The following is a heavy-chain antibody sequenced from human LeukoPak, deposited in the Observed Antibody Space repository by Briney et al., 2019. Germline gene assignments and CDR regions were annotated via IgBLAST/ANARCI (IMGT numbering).Heavy chain of an antibody. V-gene: IGHV4-39*01. CDR1: GGSISSSSYY. CDR3: AVRLLTGPFDY. Sequence: PSETLSLTCTVSGGSISSSSYYWGWIRQPPGKGLEWIGSIYYSGSTYYNPSLKSRVTISVDTSKNQFSLKLSSVTAADTAVYYCAVRLLTGPFDYWGQGTLVTVSS. D-gene: IGHD1-14*01. CDR2: IYYSGST. J-gene: IGHJ4*02.